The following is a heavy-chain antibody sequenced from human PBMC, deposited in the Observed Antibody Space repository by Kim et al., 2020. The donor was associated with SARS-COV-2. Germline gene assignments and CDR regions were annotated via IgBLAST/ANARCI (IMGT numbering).Heavy chain of an antibody. CDR3: ARQAGDI. CDR2: ISYSGRT. Sequence: SETLSLTCTVSGGSMNSYFWSWIRQAPGKGLEWIGNISYSGRTNYNPSLKSRVTISIDTSKNHFSLKLDSVTAADTALYYCARQAGDIWGQGTMVTVSS. V-gene: IGHV4-59*08. CDR1: GGSMNSYF. J-gene: IGHJ3*02.